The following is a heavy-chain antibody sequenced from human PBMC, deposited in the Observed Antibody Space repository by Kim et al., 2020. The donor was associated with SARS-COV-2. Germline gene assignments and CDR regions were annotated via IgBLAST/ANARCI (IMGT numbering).Heavy chain of an antibody. J-gene: IGHJ3*02. D-gene: IGHD4-17*01. CDR1: GFTFDDYA. Sequence: GGSLRLSCAASGFTFDDYAMHWVRQAPGKGLEWVSGISWNSGSIGYADSVKGRFTISRDNAKNSLYLQMNSLRAEDTALYYCASTTVTTSRRGAFDIWGQGTMVTVSS. CDR2: ISWNSGSI. CDR3: ASTTVTTSRRGAFDI. V-gene: IGHV3-9*01.